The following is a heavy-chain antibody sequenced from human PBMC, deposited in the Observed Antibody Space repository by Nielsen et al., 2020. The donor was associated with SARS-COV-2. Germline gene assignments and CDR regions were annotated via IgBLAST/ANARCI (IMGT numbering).Heavy chain of an antibody. J-gene: IGHJ4*02. Sequence: SETLSLTCTVSGGSISSSSYYWGWIRQPPGKGLEWIGSIYYSGSTYYNPSLKSRVTISVDTSKNQFSLKLSSVTAADTAVYYCARRKSGYRSGWHHDYWGQGTLVTVSS. CDR1: GGSISSSSYY. CDR2: IYYSGST. CDR3: ARRKSGYRSGWHHDY. V-gene: IGHV4-39*01. D-gene: IGHD6-19*01.